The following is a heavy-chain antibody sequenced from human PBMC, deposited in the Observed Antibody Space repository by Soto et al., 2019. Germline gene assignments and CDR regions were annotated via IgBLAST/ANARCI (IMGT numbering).Heavy chain of an antibody. V-gene: IGHV3-7*03. CDR2: TDTDGSRK. D-gene: IGHD3-10*01. CDR3: VRGGHGSGSYLGSS. J-gene: IGHJ5*02. Sequence: GESLKISCAASGFNFNTYWMYWVRQAPGKGLEWVANTDTDGSRKNYVDSVKGRFIISRDNAKNSLFLQMDSLRAEDTAVYYCVRGGHGSGSYLGSSWGQGMLVTVYS. CDR1: GFNFNTYW.